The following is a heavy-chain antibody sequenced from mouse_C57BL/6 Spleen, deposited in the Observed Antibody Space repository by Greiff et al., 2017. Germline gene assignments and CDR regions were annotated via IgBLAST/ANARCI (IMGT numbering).Heavy chain of an antibody. J-gene: IGHJ4*01. D-gene: IGHD5-2*01. V-gene: IGHV2-5*01. CDR3: AKKGNTGYAMDY. Sequence: VKVVESGPGLVQPSQSLSITCTVSGFSLTSYGVHWVRQSPGKGLEWLGVIWRGGSTDYNAAFMSRLSITKDNSKSQVFFKMNSLQADDTAIYYCAKKGNTGYAMDYWGQGTSVTVSS. CDR1: GFSLTSYG. CDR2: IWRGGST.